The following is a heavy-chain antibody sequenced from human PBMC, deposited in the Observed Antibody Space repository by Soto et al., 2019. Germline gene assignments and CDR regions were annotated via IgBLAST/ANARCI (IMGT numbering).Heavy chain of an antibody. Sequence: EVQLVESGGGLVQPGGSLRLSCAASGLIFSNYKMHRVRQAPGKGLVWVSRINTDGSIIDYADSVKGRFTVSRDNAKNTLYLQMNSLRADDTAVYYCDRDTDGLHYWGRGTLVTVSS. CDR3: DRDTDGLHY. CDR2: INTDGSII. J-gene: IGHJ4*02. CDR1: GLIFSNYK. V-gene: IGHV3-74*01.